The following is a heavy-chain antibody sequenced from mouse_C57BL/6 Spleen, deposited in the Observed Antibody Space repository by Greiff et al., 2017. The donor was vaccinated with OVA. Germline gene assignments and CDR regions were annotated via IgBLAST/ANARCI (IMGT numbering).Heavy chain of an antibody. D-gene: IGHD4-1*01. CDR3: AREEGWDHYFDY. V-gene: IGHV3-6*01. CDR1: GYSITSGYY. J-gene: IGHJ2*01. CDR2: ISYDGSN. Sequence: EVKLQESGPGLVKPSQSLSLTCSVTGYSITSGYYWNWIRQFPGNKLEWMGYISYDGSNNYNPSLKNRISITRDTSKNQFFLKLNSVTTEDTATYYCAREEGWDHYFDYWGQGTTLTVSS.